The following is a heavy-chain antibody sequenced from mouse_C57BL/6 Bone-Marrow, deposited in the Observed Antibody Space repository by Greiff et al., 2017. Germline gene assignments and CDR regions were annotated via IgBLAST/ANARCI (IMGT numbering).Heavy chain of an antibody. CDR1: GYTFTSYW. V-gene: IGHV1-69*01. J-gene: IGHJ4*01. CDR2: IDPSDSYT. CDR3: ARLGVSSGAMDY. Sequence: VQLQQPGAELVMPGASVKLSCKASGYTFTSYWMHWVKQRPGQGLEWIGEIDPSDSYTNYNQKFKGKSTLTVDKSSSTAYMQLSSLTSEDSAVYYCARLGVSSGAMDYWGQGTSVTVSS. D-gene: IGHD3-3*01.